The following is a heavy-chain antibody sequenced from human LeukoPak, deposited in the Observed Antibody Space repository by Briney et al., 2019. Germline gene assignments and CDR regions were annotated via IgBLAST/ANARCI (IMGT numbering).Heavy chain of an antibody. CDR1: GYTFTGYY. D-gene: IGHD2-15*01. CDR2: INPNSGGT. V-gene: IGHV1-2*02. CDR3: ARDGTVVAAAWFDY. J-gene: IGHJ4*02. Sequence: ASVKVSCKASGYTFTGYYMHWVRQAPGQGLEWMGWINPNSGGTNYAQKFQGRVTMTRDTSISTAYMELSRLRSDDTAVYYCARDGTVVAAAWFDYWGQGTLVTVSS.